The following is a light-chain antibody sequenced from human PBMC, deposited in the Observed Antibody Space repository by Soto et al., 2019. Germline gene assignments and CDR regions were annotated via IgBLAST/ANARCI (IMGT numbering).Light chain of an antibody. CDR3: MQTLQAPLT. Sequence: DIVMTQSPLSLPVTPGEPASISCRSSQSLLHSNGINYLDWYLQKPGQSPQLLIYLGSNRASGVPDRFSGSGSGTVFTLKISRGEAEDVGVYYCMQTLQAPLTFGGGTKVEIK. CDR1: QSLLHSNGINY. J-gene: IGKJ4*01. CDR2: LGS. V-gene: IGKV2-28*01.